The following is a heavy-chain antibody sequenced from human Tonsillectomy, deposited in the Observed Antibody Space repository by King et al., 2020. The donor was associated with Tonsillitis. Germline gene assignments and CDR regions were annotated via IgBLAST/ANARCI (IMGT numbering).Heavy chain of an antibody. CDR1: GFTFSSYS. J-gene: IGHJ5*02. Sequence: VQLVESGGGLVKPGGSLRLSCAASGFTFSSYSMNWVRQAPGKGLEWVSSISSSSSYIYYADSVRGRFTISRDNSKNSLFLQMNSLRAEATAVYYCVPYYDILTGFYPSWFDPWGQGTLVTVSS. V-gene: IGHV3-21*01. CDR3: VPYYDILTGFYPSWFDP. D-gene: IGHD3-9*01. CDR2: ISSSSSYI.